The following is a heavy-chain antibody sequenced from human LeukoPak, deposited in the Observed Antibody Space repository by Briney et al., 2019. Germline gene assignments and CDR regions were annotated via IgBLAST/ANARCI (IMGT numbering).Heavy chain of an antibody. CDR2: IIPILGIA. CDR1: GGTFSSYA. J-gene: IGHJ4*02. D-gene: IGHD3-22*01. Sequence: SVKVSCKASGGTFSSYAISWVRQAPGQGLEWMGRIIPILGIANYAQKFQGRVTITADKSTSTAYMGLSSLRSEDTAVYYCARDLGHYYDSSGYLLDYWGQGTLVTVSS. V-gene: IGHV1-69*04. CDR3: ARDLGHYYDSSGYLLDY.